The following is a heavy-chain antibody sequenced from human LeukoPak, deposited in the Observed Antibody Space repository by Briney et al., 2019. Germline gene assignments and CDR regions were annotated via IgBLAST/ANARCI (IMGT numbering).Heavy chain of an antibody. Sequence: GGSLRLSCTASGFTLSPYWMTWVRQAPGRGLEWVANIKEDGSQNYYVDSVKGRFTISRDSAKNSLFLQMNSLRVDDTAVYYCAREVAAAGFGYYYYGMDVWGQGTTVTVSS. J-gene: IGHJ6*02. CDR2: IKEDGSQN. V-gene: IGHV3-7*01. D-gene: IGHD6-13*01. CDR1: GFTLSPYW. CDR3: AREVAAAGFGYYYYGMDV.